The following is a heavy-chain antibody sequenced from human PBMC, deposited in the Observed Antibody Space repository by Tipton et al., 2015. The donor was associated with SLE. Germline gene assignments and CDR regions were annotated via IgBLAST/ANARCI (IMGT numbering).Heavy chain of an antibody. J-gene: IGHJ2*01. Sequence: GLVKPSETLSLTCTVSGGSVSSSGYYWGWIRQPPGKGLEWIGFIYNSGSINYNPSLKSRVTISVDTSNNQFSLRLSSVTAADTAVYYCVTSLPLYWYLDLWGRGSLVTVSS. CDR1: GGSVSSSGYY. V-gene: IGHV4-39*01. D-gene: IGHD3-16*02. CDR3: VTSLPLYWYLDL. CDR2: IYNSGSI.